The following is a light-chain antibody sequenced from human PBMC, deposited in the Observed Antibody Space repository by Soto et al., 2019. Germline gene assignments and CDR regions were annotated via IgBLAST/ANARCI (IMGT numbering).Light chain of an antibody. CDR2: GAS. CDR3: LQDFSYPRT. Sequence: AVQLTPSPSSLSASVVDRVTITCRASKGIRTDLGWYQQSPGKAPKVLIVGASTLQSGVPSRFSGSGSGTDFTLTISSLQPEDSATYYCLQDFSYPRTFGQGTKVDIK. V-gene: IGKV1-6*01. J-gene: IGKJ1*01. CDR1: KGIRTD.